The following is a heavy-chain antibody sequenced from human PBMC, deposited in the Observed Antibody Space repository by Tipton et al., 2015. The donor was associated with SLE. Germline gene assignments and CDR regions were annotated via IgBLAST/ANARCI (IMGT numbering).Heavy chain of an antibody. CDR3: AKLRWALPCDY. Sequence: SLRLSCAASGFTFSSYAMSWVRQAPGKGLEWVAAISGSGGSTYYADSVKGRCTISRDNSKNTLLRQMNSLRAEDTAVYYWAKLRWALPCDYWGQGPLVTVSS. CDR1: GFTFSSYA. CDR2: ISGSGGST. D-gene: IGHD1-26*01. V-gene: IGHV3-23*01. J-gene: IGHJ4*02.